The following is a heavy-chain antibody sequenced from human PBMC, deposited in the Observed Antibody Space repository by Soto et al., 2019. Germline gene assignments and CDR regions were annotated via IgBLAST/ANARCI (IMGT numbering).Heavy chain of an antibody. CDR3: ARDRGSYALDY. CDR2: ISANNGHT. J-gene: IGHJ4*02. V-gene: IGHV1-18*01. D-gene: IGHD1-26*01. Sequence: ASVKVSCQASGYTFTRYGISWVRHAPGQGLEWMGWISANNGHTNYAQKLQGRVTMTTDTSTSTAYMELRSLRSDDTAVYYCARDRGSYALDYWGQGTLVTVSS. CDR1: GYTFTRYG.